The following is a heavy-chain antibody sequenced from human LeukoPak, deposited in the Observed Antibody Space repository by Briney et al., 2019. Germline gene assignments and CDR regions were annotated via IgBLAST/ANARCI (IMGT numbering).Heavy chain of an antibody. D-gene: IGHD5-18*01. CDR2: ISYDGSNK. Sequence: GGSLRLSCAASGFTFSSYGMHWVRQAPGKGLEWVAVISYDGSNKYYADSVKGRFTISRDNAKNSLYLQMNSLRAEDTAVYYCARDSHAMADAFDIWGQGTMVTVSS. CDR1: GFTFSSYG. CDR3: ARDSHAMADAFDI. V-gene: IGHV3-30*03. J-gene: IGHJ3*02.